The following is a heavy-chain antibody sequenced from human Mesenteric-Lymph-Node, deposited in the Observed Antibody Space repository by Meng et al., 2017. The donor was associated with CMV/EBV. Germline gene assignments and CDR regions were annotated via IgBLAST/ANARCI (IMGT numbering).Heavy chain of an antibody. V-gene: IGHV4-4*02. Sequence: LTCAVSGGSISSYDWWSWVRQPPGKGLEWIGEIYHSGGTNYNPSLKSRVTISVDKSKNQFSLNLSSLTAADTAVYYCARQYSYGYVDSWGQGTLVTVSS. J-gene: IGHJ4*02. CDR3: ARQYSYGYVDS. CDR2: IYHSGGT. D-gene: IGHD5-18*01. CDR1: GGSISSYDW.